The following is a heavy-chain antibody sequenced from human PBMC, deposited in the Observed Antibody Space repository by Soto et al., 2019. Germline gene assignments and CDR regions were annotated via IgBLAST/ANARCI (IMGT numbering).Heavy chain of an antibody. CDR3: AKDRLQLWLPVY. J-gene: IGHJ4*02. D-gene: IGHD5-18*01. CDR1: GFTFSRYA. Sequence: HPGGSLRLSCAASGFTFSRYAMSWVRQAPGKGLEWVSAISGSGGSTYYADSVKGRFTISRDNSKNTLYLQMNSLRAEDTAVYYCAKDRLQLWLPVYWGQGTLVTVSS. V-gene: IGHV3-23*01. CDR2: ISGSGGST.